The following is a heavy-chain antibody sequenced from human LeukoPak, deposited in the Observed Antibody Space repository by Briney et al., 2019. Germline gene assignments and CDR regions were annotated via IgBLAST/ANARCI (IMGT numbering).Heavy chain of an antibody. J-gene: IGHJ6*03. Sequence: SETLSLTCTVSGDSVSSHYWSWIRQPPGKGLEWIGYIYYSGGSKYNPSLNSRVTISLDTSKNQFSLKLTSVTAADTAMYYCAKYYDFWSGYFYMDVWGTGTTVTVSS. CDR3: AKYYDFWSGYFYMDV. CDR2: IYYSGGS. V-gene: IGHV4-59*02. CDR1: GDSVSSHY. D-gene: IGHD3-3*01.